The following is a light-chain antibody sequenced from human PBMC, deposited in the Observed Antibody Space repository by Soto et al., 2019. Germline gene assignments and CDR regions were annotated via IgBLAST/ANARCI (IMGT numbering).Light chain of an antibody. CDR1: QSVSTN. Sequence: EIGMTQSPATLSVSPGERATLSCRATQSVSTNLVWYQQKPGQAPRLLIYGASTRATGVPGRFSGTGSGTEFNLTISSLQSEDSAVYYCQQYNPWWTFGQGPKVEI. J-gene: IGKJ1*01. CDR2: GAS. CDR3: QQYNPWWT. V-gene: IGKV3-15*01.